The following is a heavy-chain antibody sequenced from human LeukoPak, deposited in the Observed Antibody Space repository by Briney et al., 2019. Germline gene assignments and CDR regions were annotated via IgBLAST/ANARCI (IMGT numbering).Heavy chain of an antibody. Sequence: GGSLRPSCTASGFTFVNYGMSWVRQAPGKGLEWVSTISSSSSDIYYVDSVKGRFTISRDNAKKSVYLQMSSLRAEDTALYYCASLSGYYYGSYFYYYMEVWGKRTTVTVSS. J-gene: IGHJ6*03. D-gene: IGHD3-10*01. CDR1: GFTFVNYG. CDR2: ISSSSSDI. CDR3: ASLSGYYYGSYFYYYMEV. V-gene: IGHV3-21*01.